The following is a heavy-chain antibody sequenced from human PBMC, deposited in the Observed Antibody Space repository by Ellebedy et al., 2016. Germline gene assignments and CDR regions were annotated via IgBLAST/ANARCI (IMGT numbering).Heavy chain of an antibody. J-gene: IGHJ3*02. Sequence: GGSLRLXXAASGFTFDDYAMHWVRQAPGKGLEWVSGISWNSGSIGYADSVRGRFTISRDNAKNSLYLQMNSLRAEDTALYYCARPRGGSTYAFDIWGQGTMVTVSS. CDR3: ARPRGGSTYAFDI. CDR1: GFTFDDYA. CDR2: ISWNSGSI. D-gene: IGHD1-26*01. V-gene: IGHV3-9*01.